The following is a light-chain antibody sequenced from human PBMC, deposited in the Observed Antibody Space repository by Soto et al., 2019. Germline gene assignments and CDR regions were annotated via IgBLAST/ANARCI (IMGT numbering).Light chain of an antibody. J-gene: IGLJ7*01. V-gene: IGLV1-47*01. CDR3: ATWDDSLSGFVV. CDR1: SSNIGNNF. Sequence: QSVLTQPPSVSGTPGQRVTISCSGSSSNIGNNFVYWYQHLPGAAPTLVVYSDNHRPSGVPVRFSGSKSGISASLTISGLRSEDEATYYCATWDDSLSGFVVFGGGTQLTVL. CDR2: SDN.